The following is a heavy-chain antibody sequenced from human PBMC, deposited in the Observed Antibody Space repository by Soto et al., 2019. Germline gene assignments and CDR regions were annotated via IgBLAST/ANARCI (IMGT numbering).Heavy chain of an antibody. CDR3: VKDKGAAAGFDY. CDR2: ISYEGSEK. V-gene: IGHV3-30*18. D-gene: IGHD6-13*01. CDR1: GFTFSNNG. J-gene: IGHJ4*02. Sequence: DLVESGGGVVQPGRSLRLSCAASGFTFSNNGMHWVRQAPGKGLEWMGGISYEGSEKYYAGSVKGRFTISRDNSKNTLYLQMDTLRAEDTAIYYCVKDKGAAAGFDYWGQGILVTVSS.